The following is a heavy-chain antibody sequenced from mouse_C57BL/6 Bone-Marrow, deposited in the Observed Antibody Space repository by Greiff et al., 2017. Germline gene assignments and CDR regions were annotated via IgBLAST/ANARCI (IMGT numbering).Heavy chain of an antibody. V-gene: IGHV1-69*01. CDR2: IDPSDSYT. CDR3: ARQTTVVDYYAMDD. CDR1: GYTFTSYW. J-gene: IGHJ4*01. D-gene: IGHD1-1*01. Sequence: QVQLQQPGAELVMPGASVKLSCKASGYTFTSYWMHWVKQRPGQGLEWIGEIDPSDSYTNYNQKFKGKSTLTVDKSSSTAYMQLSSLTSEDSAVYYCARQTTVVDYYAMDDWGQGTSVTVS.